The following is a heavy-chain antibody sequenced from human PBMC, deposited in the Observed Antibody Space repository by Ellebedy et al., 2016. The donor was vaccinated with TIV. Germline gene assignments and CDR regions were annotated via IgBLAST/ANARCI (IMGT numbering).Heavy chain of an antibody. CDR1: GFTFDDYA. D-gene: IGHD3-10*01. V-gene: IGHV3-43*02. J-gene: IGHJ4*02. Sequence: GGSLRLSCTASGFTFDDYAMHWVRQAPGKGLEWVSLISGDGGSTYYADSVKGRFTISRDNSKNSLYLQMNSLRTEDTALYYCAKELEMSYYYGSGSYYGTGPSLAYWGQGTLVTVSS. CDR3: AKELEMSYYYGSGSYYGTGPSLAY. CDR2: ISGDGGST.